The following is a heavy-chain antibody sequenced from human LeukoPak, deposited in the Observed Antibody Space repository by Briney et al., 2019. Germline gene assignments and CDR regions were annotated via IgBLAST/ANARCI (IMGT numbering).Heavy chain of an antibody. V-gene: IGHV1-24*01. CDR1: GYTLTELS. J-gene: IGHJ4*02. CDR2: FDPEDGET. Sequence: ASVKVSCKVSGYTLTELSMHWVRQAPGKGLEWMGGFDPEDGETIYAQKFQGRVTMTEDTSTDTAYMGLSSLRSEDTAVYYCATDLWFGESDDYWGQGTLVTVSS. D-gene: IGHD3-10*01. CDR3: ATDLWFGESDDY.